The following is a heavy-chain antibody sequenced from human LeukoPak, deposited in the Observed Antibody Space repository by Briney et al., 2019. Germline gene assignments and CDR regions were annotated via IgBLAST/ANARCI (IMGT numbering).Heavy chain of an antibody. J-gene: IGHJ4*02. V-gene: IGHV3-53*01. CDR2: IYTGGGR. CDR1: GFTVSSYY. Sequence: QTGGSLRLSCAASGFTVSSYYMNWVRQAPGKGLEWVSVIYTGGGRYYADSVRGRLTISRDTSKNMVFLQMNSLRVEDTAVYYCARGIDYWGRGTLVTVSS. CDR3: ARGIDY.